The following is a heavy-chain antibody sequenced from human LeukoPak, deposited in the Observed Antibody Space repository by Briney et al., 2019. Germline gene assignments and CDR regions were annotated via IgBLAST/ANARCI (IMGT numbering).Heavy chain of an antibody. D-gene: IGHD4-17*01. CDR2: ISSSSSYI. J-gene: IGHJ3*02. CDR3: ARDRPQMTTDAFDI. V-gene: IGHV3-21*01. CDR1: GFTFSSYG. Sequence: GGSLRLSCAASGFTFSSYGMNWVRQAPGKGLEWVSSISSSSSYIYYADSVKGRFTISRENAKNSLYLQMNSLRAEDTAVYYCARDRPQMTTDAFDIWGQGTMVTVSS.